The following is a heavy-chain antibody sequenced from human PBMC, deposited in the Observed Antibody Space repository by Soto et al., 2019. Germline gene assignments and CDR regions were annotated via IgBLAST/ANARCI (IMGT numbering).Heavy chain of an antibody. D-gene: IGHD3-10*01. CDR3: IVWFGELKNHYYYGMDV. CDR1: GYTFTGHY. V-gene: IGHV1-2*02. Sequence: ASVKVSCKASGYTFTGHYMHWVRQAPGQGLEWMGWINPNSGGTNYAQKFQGRVTMTRDTSISTAYMELSRLRSDDTAVYYCIVWFGELKNHYYYGMDVWGHGTTVTVSS. CDR2: INPNSGGT. J-gene: IGHJ6*02.